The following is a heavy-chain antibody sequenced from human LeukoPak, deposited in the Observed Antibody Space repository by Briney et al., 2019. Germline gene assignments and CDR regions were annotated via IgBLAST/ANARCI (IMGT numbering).Heavy chain of an antibody. D-gene: IGHD6-19*01. CDR3: ARGRRKYSSGADYYYYYMDV. CDR2: ITFTSSTI. Sequence: GGSLRLSCAASGFTFSSYSMTWVRQAPGKGLEWVSYITFTSSTIHYADSVKGRFTISRDNAKSSLYLQMNSLRADDTAVYYCARGRRKYSSGADYYYYYMDVWGKGTTVTVSS. V-gene: IGHV3-48*01. CDR1: GFTFSSYS. J-gene: IGHJ6*03.